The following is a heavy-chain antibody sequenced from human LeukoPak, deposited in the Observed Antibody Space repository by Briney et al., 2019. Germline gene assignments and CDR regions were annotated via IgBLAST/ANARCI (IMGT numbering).Heavy chain of an antibody. CDR2: ISVYKGNT. CDR1: GYTFNSYG. J-gene: IGHJ4*02. D-gene: IGHD5-12*01. CDR3: ARVGSDSGYDLGIDH. V-gene: IGHV1-18*01. Sequence: GASVKVSCKASGYTFNSYGTSWVRQAPGQGLEWMGWISVYKGNTNYAQKFQGRVTMTTDTSTSTAYMDLRSLRSDDTAVYYCARVGSDSGYDLGIDHWGQGTLVTVSS.